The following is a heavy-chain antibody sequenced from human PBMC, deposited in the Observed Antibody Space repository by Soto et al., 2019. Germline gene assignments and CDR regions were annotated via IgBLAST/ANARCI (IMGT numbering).Heavy chain of an antibody. CDR1: VFTFSNYW. J-gene: IGHJ4*02. CDR3: ARVGGGAGNFDY. Sequence: GALRVSCGASVFTFSNYWMHWVRKAPGEGLVWVSRISGDGSFTRFADSVKGRFTISRDNAKNTMSLQMNSLRVDDTAVYYCARVGGGAGNFDYWGQGTLVTVSS. V-gene: IGHV3-74*01. D-gene: IGHD2-21*01. CDR2: ISGDGSFT.